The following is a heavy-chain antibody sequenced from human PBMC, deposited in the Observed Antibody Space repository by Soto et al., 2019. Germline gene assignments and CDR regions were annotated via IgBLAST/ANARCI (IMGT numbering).Heavy chain of an antibody. Sequence: SETLSLSCAVSGGSISSGGYSWSWIRQPPGKGLEWIGYIYHSGSTYYNLSLKSRVTISVDRSKNQFSLKLSSVTAADTAVYYCARESAWFDPWGQGTLVTVSS. V-gene: IGHV4-30-2*01. J-gene: IGHJ5*02. CDR2: IYHSGST. CDR3: ARESAWFDP. CDR1: GGSISSGGYS.